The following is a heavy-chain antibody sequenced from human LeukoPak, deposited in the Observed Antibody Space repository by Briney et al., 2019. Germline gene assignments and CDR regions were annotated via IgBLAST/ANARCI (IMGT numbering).Heavy chain of an antibody. V-gene: IGHV3-30-3*01. CDR1: GFTFSSYA. CDR2: ISYDGSNK. D-gene: IGHD3-3*01. J-gene: IGHJ3*02. Sequence: PGGSLRLSCAASGFTFSSYAMHWVRQAPGKGLEWVAVISYDGSNKYYAASVKGRFTISRDNSKNTLYLQMNSLRAEDTAVYYCARYQELTISMSGLDIWGQGTMVTVSS. CDR3: ARYQELTISMSGLDI.